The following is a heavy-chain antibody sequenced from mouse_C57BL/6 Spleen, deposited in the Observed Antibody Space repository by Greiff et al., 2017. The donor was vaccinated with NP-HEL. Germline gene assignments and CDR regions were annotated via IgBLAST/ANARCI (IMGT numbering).Heavy chain of an antibody. Sequence: QVQLKESGPELVKPGASVKLSCKASGYTFTSYDINWVKQRPGQGLEWIGWIYPRDGSTKYNEKFKGKATLTVDTSSSTAYMELHSLTSEDSAVYFCARRDYGAWFAYWGQGTLVTVSA. V-gene: IGHV1-85*01. D-gene: IGHD1-1*01. CDR2: IYPRDGST. CDR3: ARRDYGAWFAY. J-gene: IGHJ3*01. CDR1: GYTFTSYD.